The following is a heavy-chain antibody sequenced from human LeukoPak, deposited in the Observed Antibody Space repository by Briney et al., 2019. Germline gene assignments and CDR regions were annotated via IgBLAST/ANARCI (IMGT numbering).Heavy chain of an antibody. CDR2: MSPDSGDT. J-gene: IGHJ4*02. CDR1: GYTFTTHD. Sequence: ASVKVSCKASGYTFTTHDINWVRQATGQGLEWLGWMSPDSGDTGYAQKFQGRVTMTSDSSISTAYMELSSLRSEDTAIYYCVRTPPNWGFDYWGQGTLVTVSS. V-gene: IGHV1-8*01. D-gene: IGHD7-27*01. CDR3: VRTPPNWGFDY.